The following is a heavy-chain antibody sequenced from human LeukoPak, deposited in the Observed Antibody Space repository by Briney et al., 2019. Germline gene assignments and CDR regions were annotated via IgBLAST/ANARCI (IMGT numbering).Heavy chain of an antibody. CDR2: IYPDDSDT. CDR3: ARHVHGGYYDGMDV. D-gene: IGHD3-10*01. V-gene: IGHV5-51*01. Sequence: GESLKISCKGSDYSFTNYWIGWVRQMPGKGLEWMGVIYPDDSDTRYSPSFRGHVIISADKSISTAYLQWSSLKASDTAMYYCARHVHGGYYDGMDVWGQGTPVTVSS. J-gene: IGHJ6*02. CDR1: DYSFTNYW.